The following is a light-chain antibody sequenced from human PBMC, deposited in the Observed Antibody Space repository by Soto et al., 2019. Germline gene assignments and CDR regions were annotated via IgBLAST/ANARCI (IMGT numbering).Light chain of an antibody. J-gene: IGKJ4*01. CDR3: QQYNSYSLT. CDR2: DAS. CDR1: QSISSW. V-gene: IGKV1-5*01. Sequence: DIQMTQSPSTLSASVGDRVTITCRASQSISSWLAWYQQKPGKAPKLLIYDASSLVSGVPSRFSGSGSGTEFTVTISSLQPDDFSTYYCQQYNSYSLTFGGGTKVEIK.